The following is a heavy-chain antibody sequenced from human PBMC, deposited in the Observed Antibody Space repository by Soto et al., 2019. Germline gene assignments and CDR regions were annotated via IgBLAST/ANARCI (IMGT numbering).Heavy chain of an antibody. Sequence: QVQLVESGGGVVQPGRSLRLSCTASGFTFSTYGMHWVRQAPGKGLEWVTVIWYDGSNKYYADSVKGRFTISRDKSKNTLYLQMNSLRADDTAVYYCAREGGSGSSFVGYYYYTLDVWGQGTTVTVSS. CDR3: AREGGSGSSFVGYYYYTLDV. D-gene: IGHD1-26*01. V-gene: IGHV3-33*01. CDR2: IWYDGSNK. CDR1: GFTFSTYG. J-gene: IGHJ6*02.